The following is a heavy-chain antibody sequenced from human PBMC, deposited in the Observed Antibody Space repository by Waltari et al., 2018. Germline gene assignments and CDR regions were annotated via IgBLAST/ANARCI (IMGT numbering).Heavy chain of an antibody. CDR1: GFTFSDFS. CDR2: ISRNSDYI. Sequence: EVLLVESGGGLVKSGGSLRLSCVASGFTFSDFSMNWVRQAPGKGLEWVESISRNSDYIYYADSLKGRFTISRDNAKNSLYLQMNSLRAEDTALYYCARDWSLSFDYWGQGSLITVSS. CDR3: ARDWSLSFDY. J-gene: IGHJ4*02. V-gene: IGHV3-21*01. D-gene: IGHD2-8*02.